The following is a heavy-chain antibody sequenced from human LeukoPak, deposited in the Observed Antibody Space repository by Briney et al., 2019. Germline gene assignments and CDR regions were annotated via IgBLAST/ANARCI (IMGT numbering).Heavy chain of an antibody. CDR1: GFNFSDHE. V-gene: IGHV3-48*03. CDR3: ARDYYGDDH. Sequence: GGSLRLSCAASGFNFSDHEMTWVRQAPGKGLEWISYISTNGDVIYYSDYVKGRFTISRDNAKNSLYLQMNSLRAEDTAVYFCARDYYGDDHWGQGTLVTVSS. CDR2: ISTNGDVI. J-gene: IGHJ4*02. D-gene: IGHD3-10*01.